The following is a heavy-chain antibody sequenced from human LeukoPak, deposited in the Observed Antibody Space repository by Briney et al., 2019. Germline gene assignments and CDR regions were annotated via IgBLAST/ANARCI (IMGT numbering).Heavy chain of an antibody. Sequence: SVKVSCKASGGTFTSYAISWVRQAPGQGLEWRGGIIPIFGTANYAQKFQGRVTITADESTSTAYMDLSSLRSEDTALYYWARLEPGLYFDYWGQGTLVTVSS. CDR3: ARLEPGLYFDY. V-gene: IGHV1-69*13. D-gene: IGHD1-14*01. J-gene: IGHJ4*02. CDR2: IIPIFGTA. CDR1: GGTFTSYA.